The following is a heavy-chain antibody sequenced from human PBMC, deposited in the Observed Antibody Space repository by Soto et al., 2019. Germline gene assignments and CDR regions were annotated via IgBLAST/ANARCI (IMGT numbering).Heavy chain of an antibody. V-gene: IGHV3-30*18. Sequence: GSLRLSCAASGFTFSSYGMHWVRQAPGKGLEWVAVISYDGSNKYYADSVKGRFTISRDNSKNTLYLQMNSLRAEDTAVYYCAKVLVVPAAPYYYYYYGMDVWGQGTTVTVSS. CDR1: GFTFSSYG. J-gene: IGHJ6*02. CDR3: AKVLVVPAAPYYYYYYGMDV. D-gene: IGHD2-2*01. CDR2: ISYDGSNK.